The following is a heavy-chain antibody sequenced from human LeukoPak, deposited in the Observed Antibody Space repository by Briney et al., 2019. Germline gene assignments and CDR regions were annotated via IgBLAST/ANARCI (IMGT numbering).Heavy chain of an antibody. CDR2: INTNTGNP. D-gene: IGHD6-13*01. CDR3: ARDQSSSWSYYYYMDV. J-gene: IGHJ6*03. CDR1: GYTFTSYA. V-gene: IGHV7-4-1*02. Sequence: ASVKVSCKASGYTFTSYAMHWVRQAPGQRLEWMGWINTNTGNPTYAQGFTGRFVFSLDTSVSTAYLQISSLKAEDTAVYYCARDQSSSWSYYYYMDVWGKGTTVTVSS.